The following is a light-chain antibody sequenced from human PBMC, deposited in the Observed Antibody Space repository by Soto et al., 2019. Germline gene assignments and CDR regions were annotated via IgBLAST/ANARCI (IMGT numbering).Light chain of an antibody. Sequence: DIVMTQSPATLSVSPGDRATISCRASQSVSTNLAWYQQKPGQAPRLLIYGASTRATGIPARFSGSGSGTEFTLTISSLQSEDFAVYYCHQYNNWPPYTFGQGTKLEIK. CDR1: QSVSTN. J-gene: IGKJ2*01. CDR2: GAS. V-gene: IGKV3-15*01. CDR3: HQYNNWPPYT.